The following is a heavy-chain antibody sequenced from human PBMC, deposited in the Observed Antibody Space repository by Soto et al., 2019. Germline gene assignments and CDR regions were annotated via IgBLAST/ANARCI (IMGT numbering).Heavy chain of an antibody. CDR3: ARGGSSVYYDSSGYYGLYCFDI. Sequence: SETLSLTCAVYGGSFSGYYWSWIRQPPGKGLEWIGEINHSGSTNYNPSLKSRVTISVDTSKNQFSLKLSSVTAADTAVYYCARGGSSVYYDSSGYYGLYCFDIWGNGQ. D-gene: IGHD3-22*01. CDR1: GGSFSGYY. J-gene: IGHJ3*02. V-gene: IGHV4-34*01. CDR2: INHSGST.